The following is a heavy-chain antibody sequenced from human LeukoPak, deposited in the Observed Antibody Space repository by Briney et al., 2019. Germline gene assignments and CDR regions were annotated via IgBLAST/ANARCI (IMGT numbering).Heavy chain of an antibody. V-gene: IGHV3-11*01. D-gene: IGHD4-23*01. Sequence: GGSLRLSCAASGFTFSDYYMSWIHQAPGKGLEGVSYISSSGSSSGRIIDYADSVKGRFTISRDNAKNSLYLQMNSLRAEDTAVYYCARRAGGYSHPYDYWGQGILVTVSS. J-gene: IGHJ4*02. CDR2: ISSSGSSSGRII. CDR3: ARRAGGYSHPYDY. CDR1: GFTFSDYY.